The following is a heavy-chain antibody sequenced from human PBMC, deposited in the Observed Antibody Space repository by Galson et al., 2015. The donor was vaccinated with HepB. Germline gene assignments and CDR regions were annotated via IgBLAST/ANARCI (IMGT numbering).Heavy chain of an antibody. CDR3: AREHRSGYPDY. V-gene: IGHV1-18*01. D-gene: IGHD3-3*01. CDR1: GDTCTSEG. Sequence: SGKGEGKEAGDTCTSEGISWGRQAPGQGLEWMGWISAYNGNTNYAQKLQGRVTMTTDTSTSTAYMELRSLRSDDTAVYYCAREHRSGYPDYWGQGTLVTFSS. CDR2: ISAYNGNT. J-gene: IGHJ4*02.